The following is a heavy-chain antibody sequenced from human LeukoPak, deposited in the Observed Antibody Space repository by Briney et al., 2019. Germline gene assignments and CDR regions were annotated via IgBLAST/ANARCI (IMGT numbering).Heavy chain of an antibody. CDR2: INPSGGST. J-gene: IGHJ4*02. CDR1: GYTFTSYY. Sequence: ASVKVSCKASGYTFTSYYIPWVRQAPGQGLEWMGIINPSGGSTSYTQKFQGRVTMTRDTSISTAYMELSRLRSDDTAEYYCARERNGPGYSREFDYWGQRTLVTVSS. D-gene: IGHD6-13*01. V-gene: IGHV1-46*01. CDR3: ARERNGPGYSREFDY.